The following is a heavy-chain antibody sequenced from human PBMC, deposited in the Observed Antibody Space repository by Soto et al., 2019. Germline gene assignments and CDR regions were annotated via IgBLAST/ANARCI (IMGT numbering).Heavy chain of an antibody. CDR3: ARGRSFSYDSTPPPMFDP. Sequence: GGSLRLSCAGSGFAFSTFDIHWVRQAPGKGLEWVSGIGTLSDTFYAASVQGRFTISRQNAKNSVYLQMNSLRAGDTAFYYCARGRSFSYDSTPPPMFDPWGQGTLVTVSS. CDR2: IGTLSDT. J-gene: IGHJ5*02. D-gene: IGHD3-10*01. CDR1: GFAFSTFD. V-gene: IGHV3-13*01.